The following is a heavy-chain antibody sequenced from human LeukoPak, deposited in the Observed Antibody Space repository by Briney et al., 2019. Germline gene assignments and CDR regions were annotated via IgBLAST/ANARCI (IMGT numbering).Heavy chain of an antibody. CDR3: ARGGYCSSTSCYTTADAFDI. CDR2: IKQDGSEK. D-gene: IGHD2-2*02. CDR1: GFTFSSYW. J-gene: IGHJ3*02. V-gene: IGHV3-7*01. Sequence: GGSLRLSCAASGFTFSSYWMSWVRQAPGKGLEWVANIKQDGSEKYYVDSVKGRFTISRDNAKNSLYLQMNSLRAEDTAVYYCARGGYCSSTSCYTTADAFDIWGQGTMVTVSS.